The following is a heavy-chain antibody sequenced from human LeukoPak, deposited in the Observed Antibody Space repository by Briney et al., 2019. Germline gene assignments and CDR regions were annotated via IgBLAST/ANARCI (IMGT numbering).Heavy chain of an antibody. CDR2: ISWNRGSI. V-gene: IGHV3-9*01. J-gene: IGHJ6*02. CDR1: GFTFDDYA. D-gene: IGHD2-8*01. Sequence: GRSLRLSCAASGFTFDDYAMHWVRQAPGKGLEWVSGISWNRGSIGYADSVKGRFTISRDNAKNSLYLQMNSLRAEDTALYYCAKDRGYCTNGVCYTGDYYYGMDVWGQGTTVTVSS. CDR3: AKDRGYCTNGVCYTGDYYYGMDV.